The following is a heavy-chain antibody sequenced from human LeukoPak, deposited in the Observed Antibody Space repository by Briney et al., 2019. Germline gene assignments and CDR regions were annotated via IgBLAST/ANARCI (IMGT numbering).Heavy chain of an antibody. CDR3: AKAATTVVTFFDY. D-gene: IGHD4-23*01. CDR1: GFTFSSYA. Sequence: GGSLRLSCAASGFTFSSYAMNWVRQAPGKGLEWVSGISASGGSTYYADSVKGRFTISRDNSKNTLYLQMHSLRAEDTAIYYCAKAATTVVTFFDYWGQGTLVTVSS. CDR2: ISASGGST. J-gene: IGHJ4*02. V-gene: IGHV3-23*01.